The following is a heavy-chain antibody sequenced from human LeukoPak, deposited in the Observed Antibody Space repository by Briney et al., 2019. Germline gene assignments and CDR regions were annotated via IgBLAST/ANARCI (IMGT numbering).Heavy chain of an antibody. CDR3: VKDAPGSGWYFDY. CDR1: GLTFDDYG. D-gene: IGHD6-19*01. V-gene: IGHV3-9*03. Sequence: GGSLRLSCAASGLTFDDYGMHWVRQVPGEGLEWVSGISWNSGSIAYADSVKGRFTISRDNAKHSLFLQMNSLRAEDMALYYCVKDAPGSGWYFDYWGQGALVTVSS. CDR2: ISWNSGSI. J-gene: IGHJ4*02.